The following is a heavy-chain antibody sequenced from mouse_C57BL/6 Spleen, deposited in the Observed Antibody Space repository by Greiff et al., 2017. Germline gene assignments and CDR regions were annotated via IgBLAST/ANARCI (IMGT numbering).Heavy chain of an antibody. CDR1: GYAFSSSW. J-gene: IGHJ3*01. CDR3: ARPLYYDYSFAY. Sequence: QVQLKESGPELVKPGASVKISCKASGYAFSSSWMNWVKQRPGKGLEWIGRIYPGDGDTNYNGKFKGKATLTADKSSSTAYMQLSSLTSEDSAVYFCARPLYYDYSFAYWGQGTLVTVSA. V-gene: IGHV1-82*01. D-gene: IGHD2-4*01. CDR2: IYPGDGDT.